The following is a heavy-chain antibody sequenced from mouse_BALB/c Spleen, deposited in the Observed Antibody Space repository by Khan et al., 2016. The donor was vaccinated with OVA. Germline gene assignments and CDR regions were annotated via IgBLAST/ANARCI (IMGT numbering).Heavy chain of an antibody. V-gene: IGHV2-6-1*01. CDR1: GFSLTNYG. D-gene: IGHD2-10*01. CDR3: ARQPYYHYNVMDY. CDR2: IWHDGST. Sequence: QMQLEESGPGLVAPSQSLSITCTISGFSLTNYGVHWVRQPPGKGLEWLVVIWHDGSTTYNSALKSRLTISKDNSKSQVFLKMNSLQTDDIAMYFCARQPYYHYNVMDYWGQGTSVTVSS. J-gene: IGHJ4*01.